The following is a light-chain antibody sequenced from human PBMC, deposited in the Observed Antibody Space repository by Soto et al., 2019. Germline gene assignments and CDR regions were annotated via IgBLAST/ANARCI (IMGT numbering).Light chain of an antibody. CDR3: QQYNNWPLT. CDR1: QSVSSN. V-gene: IGKV3-15*01. Sequence: EIVMTQSPATLSLSPLERDGLXLTASQSVSSNLAWYQQKPGQAPRLLIYGASTRATDIPARFSGSGSGTEFTLTISSLQSEDFALYYCQQYNNWPLTFGGGTKVDNK. J-gene: IGKJ4*01. CDR2: GAS.